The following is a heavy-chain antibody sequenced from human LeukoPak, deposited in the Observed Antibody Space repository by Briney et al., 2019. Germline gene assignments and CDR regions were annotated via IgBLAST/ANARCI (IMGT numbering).Heavy chain of an antibody. CDR3: AKGLRLQSLDY. CDR1: GFTFDDYA. D-gene: IGHD4-11*01. CDR2: ISWNSGSI. J-gene: IGHJ4*02. V-gene: IGHV3-9*01. Sequence: GGSLRLSRAASGFTFDDYAMHWVRQAPGKGLEWVSGISWNSGSIGYADSVKGRFTISRDNAKNSLYLQMNSLRAEDTALYYCAKGLRLQSLDYWGKGTLVTVSS.